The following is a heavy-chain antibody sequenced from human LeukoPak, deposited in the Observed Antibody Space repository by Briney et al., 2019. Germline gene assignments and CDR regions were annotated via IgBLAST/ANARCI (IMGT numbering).Heavy chain of an antibody. CDR3: AKGPTIGVAGTDY. V-gene: IGHV3-23*01. J-gene: IGHJ4*02. CDR2: IGGGGGDT. D-gene: IGHD6-19*01. Sequence: PGGSLGLSCAASGFTFSNYALSWVRQAPGKGLEWVSVIGGGGGDTFYADSVKGRFTISRDNSKDTLYLQMNSLRAEDTAIYYCAKGPTIGVAGTDYWGQGTLVTVSS. CDR1: GFTFSNYA.